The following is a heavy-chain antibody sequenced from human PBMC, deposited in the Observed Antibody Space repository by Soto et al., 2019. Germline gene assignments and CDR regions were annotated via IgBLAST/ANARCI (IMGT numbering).Heavy chain of an antibody. V-gene: IGHV3-23*01. J-gene: IGHJ6*04. CDR1: GFTFSSYA. CDR3: AKDFLRVPEMDV. D-gene: IGHD2-2*01. Sequence: EVQLLESGGGLVQPGGSLRLSCAASGFTFSSYAMSWVRQAPGKGLEWVSGISGGGDNTYYADAVKGQFTISRDNAQITMYIQMNRLRDEDTAVYYCAKDFLRVPEMDVWGKGTMVTVSS. CDR2: ISGGGDNT.